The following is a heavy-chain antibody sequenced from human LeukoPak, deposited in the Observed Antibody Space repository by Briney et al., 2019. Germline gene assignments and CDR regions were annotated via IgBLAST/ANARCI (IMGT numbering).Heavy chain of an antibody. D-gene: IGHD6-13*01. CDR1: GYTLTELS. Sequence: ASVKVSCKVSGYTLTELSMHWVRQAPGKGLEWMGGFDPEDGETIYAQKFQGRVTMTEDTSTDTAYMELSSLRSEDTAVYYCATIAAAGTGSDYWGQGTLVTVSS. J-gene: IGHJ4*02. CDR2: FDPEDGET. V-gene: IGHV1-24*01. CDR3: ATIAAAGTGSDY.